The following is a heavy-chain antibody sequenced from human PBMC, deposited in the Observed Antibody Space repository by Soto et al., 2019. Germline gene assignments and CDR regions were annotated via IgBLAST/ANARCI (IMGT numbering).Heavy chain of an antibody. J-gene: IGHJ5*02. CDR2: IIPIFGTA. Sequence: GASVKVSCKASGGTFSNYAISWVRQAPGQGLEWMGGIIPIFGTANYAQKFQGRVTITADESTSTAYMELSSLRSEDTAVYYCARVYQLLFWFDPWGQGTLVTVSS. D-gene: IGHD2-2*01. CDR1: GGTFSNYA. V-gene: IGHV1-69*13. CDR3: ARVYQLLFWFDP.